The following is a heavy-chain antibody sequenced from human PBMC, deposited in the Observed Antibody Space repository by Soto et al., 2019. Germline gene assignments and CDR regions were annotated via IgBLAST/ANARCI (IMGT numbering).Heavy chain of an antibody. CDR3: AGLNSSIWLGNYYYGMDV. D-gene: IGHD6-13*01. Sequence: HPGGSLRLSCAASGFIVNIEYMSWVRQAPGKGLEWVSAIYSGGTTYYADSLKGRFIISRDNSKNTLYLQMNSLRAEDTAVYYCAGLNSSIWLGNYYYGMDVWGQGTTVTAPS. CDR2: IYSGGTT. V-gene: IGHV3-66*01. J-gene: IGHJ6*01. CDR1: GFIVNIEY.